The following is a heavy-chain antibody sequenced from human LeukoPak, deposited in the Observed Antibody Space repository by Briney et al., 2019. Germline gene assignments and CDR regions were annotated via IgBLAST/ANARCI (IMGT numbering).Heavy chain of an antibody. CDR1: VRSISSYY. CDR3: ARVRGYSSGYYFDY. CDR2: IYYSGST. J-gene: IGHJ4*02. V-gene: IGHV4-59*13. D-gene: IGHD6-25*01. Sequence: SDTLSLTCSLWVRSISSYYGMCLRRPPGEGREGIGYIYYSGSTNYTPSVKSRVTISVDTSKNQFSLKMSSVTAADTAVYYCARVRGYSSGYYFDYWGQGTLVTVSS.